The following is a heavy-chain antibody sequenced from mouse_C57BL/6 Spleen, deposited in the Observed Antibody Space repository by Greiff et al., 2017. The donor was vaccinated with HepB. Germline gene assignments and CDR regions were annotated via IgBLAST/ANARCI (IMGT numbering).Heavy chain of an antibody. CDR3: AREGPYGNSFAY. CDR1: GYAFSSYW. CDR2: IYPGDGDT. Sequence: VQLQQSGAELVKPGASVKISCKASGYAFSSYWMNWVKQRPGKGLEWIGQIYPGDGDTNYNGKFKGKATLTADKSSSTAYMQLSSLTSEDSAVYFCAREGPYGNSFAYWGQGTLVTVSA. D-gene: IGHD2-1*01. V-gene: IGHV1-80*01. J-gene: IGHJ3*01.